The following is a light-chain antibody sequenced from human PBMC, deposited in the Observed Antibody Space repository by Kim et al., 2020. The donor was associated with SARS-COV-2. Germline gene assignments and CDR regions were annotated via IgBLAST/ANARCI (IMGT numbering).Light chain of an antibody. CDR1: VLAKKY. J-gene: IGLJ2*01. CDR3: YSAADNNRGV. V-gene: IGLV3-27*01. CDR2: KDS. Sequence: SYELTQPSSVSVSPGQTARITCSGDVLAKKYARWFQQKPGQAPVLVIYKDSERPSGIPERFSDSSSGTTVTLTISGAQVEDEADYYCYSAADNNRGVFGGGTQLTVL.